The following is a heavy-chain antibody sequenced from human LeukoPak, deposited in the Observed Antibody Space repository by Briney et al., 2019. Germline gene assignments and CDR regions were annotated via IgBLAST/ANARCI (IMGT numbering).Heavy chain of an antibody. J-gene: IGHJ4*02. V-gene: IGHV3-21*01. CDR1: GFTFSNYR. CDR2: ISSSSNYV. Sequence: GGSLRLSCAASGFTFSNYRMNWVRQAPGKGLEWVSSISSSSNYVYYADSVQGRFTISRDNAKNSLYLQMNSLRAEDTAVYYCARDPDYGDNSGYFDYWGQGTLVTVSS. CDR3: ARDPDYGDNSGYFDY. D-gene: IGHD4-23*01.